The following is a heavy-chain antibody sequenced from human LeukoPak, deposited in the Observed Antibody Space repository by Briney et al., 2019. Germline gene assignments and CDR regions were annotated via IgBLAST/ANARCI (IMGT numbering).Heavy chain of an antibody. Sequence: NPSETLSLTCTVSGGSISNGGYYWTWIRQHPGKGLEWIAYISYSGSSYSKPSLKSRVTISVDTSKNQFSLQLTSVTAADTAVYYCARALGGIQLWPKEFDYWGQGTLVTVSS. V-gene: IGHV4-31*03. CDR1: GGSISNGGYY. D-gene: IGHD5-18*01. J-gene: IGHJ4*02. CDR3: ARALGGIQLWPKEFDY. CDR2: ISYSGSS.